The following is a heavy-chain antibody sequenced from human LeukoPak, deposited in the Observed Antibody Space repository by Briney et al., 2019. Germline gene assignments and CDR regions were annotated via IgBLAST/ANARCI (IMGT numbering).Heavy chain of an antibody. CDR3: ARESRRDGYKFDY. V-gene: IGHV4-59*01. CDR2: IYSSGNT. D-gene: IGHD5-24*01. J-gene: IGHJ4*02. CDR1: GGSISSYY. Sequence: SETLSLTCTVSGGSISSYYWSWIRQPPGKGLEWIGYIYSSGNTNYNPSLKSRLTISVDTSKNQFSLKLSSVTAADTAVYYCARESRRDGYKFDYWGQGTPGHRLL.